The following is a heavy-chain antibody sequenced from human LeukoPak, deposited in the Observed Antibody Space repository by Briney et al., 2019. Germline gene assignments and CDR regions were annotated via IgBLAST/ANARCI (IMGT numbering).Heavy chain of an antibody. D-gene: IGHD1-1*01. CDR3: ARDPSTLTRRDDY. CDR1: IFSFNLYG. V-gene: IGHV3-23*01. Sequence: GGSLRLSCAASIFSFNLYGISWVRQAPGKGLEWIATISGSGTNTHYADSVKGRLTISRDNSKNTVYVQMNSLRAEDTAVYYCARDPSTLTRRDDYWGQGTLVTVSS. CDR2: ISGSGTNT. J-gene: IGHJ4*02.